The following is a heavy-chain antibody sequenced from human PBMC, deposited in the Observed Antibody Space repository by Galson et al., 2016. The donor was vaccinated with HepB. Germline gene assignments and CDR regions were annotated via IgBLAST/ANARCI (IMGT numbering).Heavy chain of an antibody. J-gene: IGHJ3*02. V-gene: IGHV3-21*01. CDR2: ISSSSTYI. Sequence: SLRLSCAASGFTFSRYTLNWVRRAPGKGLEWVSSISSSSTYIYYADSMKGRFTISRDNAKKSLYLQMSSLRVEDTAVYYCARESSGYDYDFDIGGQGTIVTVSS. D-gene: IGHD5-12*01. CDR3: ARESSGYDYDFDI. CDR1: GFTFSRYT.